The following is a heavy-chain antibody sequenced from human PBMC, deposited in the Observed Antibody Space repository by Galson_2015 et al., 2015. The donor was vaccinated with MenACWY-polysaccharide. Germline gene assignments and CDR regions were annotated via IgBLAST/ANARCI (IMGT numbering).Heavy chain of an antibody. V-gene: IGHV3-74*01. CDR3: GRNGGGIDV. J-gene: IGHJ6*02. D-gene: IGHD3-16*01. CDR1: GYSFSSYW. Sequence: SLRLSCAASGYSFSSYWMFWVRQAPGKGLVWVSTINNDGSATTYADSVKGRFTISRDNAKNTVYLQMNSLRDDDTAVYYRGRNGGGIDVWGQGTTVTVSS. CDR2: INNDGSAT.